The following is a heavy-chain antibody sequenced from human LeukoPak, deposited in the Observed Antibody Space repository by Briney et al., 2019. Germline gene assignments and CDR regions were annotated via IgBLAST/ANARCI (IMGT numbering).Heavy chain of an antibody. CDR1: GGSISSSSYY. J-gene: IGHJ5*02. CDR3: ARVRYSSSSRGWFDP. V-gene: IGHV4-39*07. D-gene: IGHD6-6*01. Sequence: TSETLSLTCTVSGGSISSSSYYWGWIRQPPGKGLEWIGSIYYSGSTYYNPSLKSRVTISVDTSKNQFSLKLSSVTAADTAVYYCARVRYSSSSRGWFDPWGQGTLVTVSS. CDR2: IYYSGST.